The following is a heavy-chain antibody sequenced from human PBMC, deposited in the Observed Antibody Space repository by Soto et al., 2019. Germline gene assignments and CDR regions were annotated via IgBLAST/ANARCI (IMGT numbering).Heavy chain of an antibody. CDR1: GYTLTELS. CDR3: ATDSVAHYYYGMDV. D-gene: IGHD6-19*01. Sequence: GASVKVSWKVSGYTLTELSMHWVRQAPGKGLEWMGGFDPEDGETIYAQKFQGRVTMTEDTSTDTAYMELSSLRSEDTAVYYCATDSVAHYYYGMDVWGQGTTVTVSS. V-gene: IGHV1-24*01. J-gene: IGHJ6*02. CDR2: FDPEDGET.